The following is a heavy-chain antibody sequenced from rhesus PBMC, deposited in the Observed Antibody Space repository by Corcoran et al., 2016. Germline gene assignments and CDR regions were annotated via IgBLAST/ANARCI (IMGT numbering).Heavy chain of an antibody. V-gene: IGHV4-173*01. CDR2: ISGSGGST. D-gene: IGHD5-42*01. J-gene: IGHJ4*01. CDR3: ARVGYSNFFDY. CDR1: GGSISSNY. Sequence: QLQLQESGPGLAKPSETLSLTCAVAGGSISSNYWSWIRQPPGKGLEWIGRISGSGGSTDYNPSLKSRVTLSVDTSKNQLSLKLSSVTTADTAVYYCARVGYSNFFDYWGQGVLVTVSS.